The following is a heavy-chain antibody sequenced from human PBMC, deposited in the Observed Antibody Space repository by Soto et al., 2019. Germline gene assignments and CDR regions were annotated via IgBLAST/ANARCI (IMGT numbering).Heavy chain of an antibody. CDR1: GFSLSTSGVG. CDR3: AHRRAGYYDILTGYWNNWFDP. J-gene: IGHJ5*02. D-gene: IGHD3-9*01. V-gene: IGHV2-5*02. Sequence: GSGPTLVNPTQTLTLTCTFSGFSLSTSGVGVGWIRQPPGKALEWLALIYWDDDKRYSPSLKSRLTITKDTSKNQVVLTMTNMDPVDTATYYCAHRRAGYYDILTGYWNNWFDPWGQGTLVTVSS. CDR2: IYWDDDK.